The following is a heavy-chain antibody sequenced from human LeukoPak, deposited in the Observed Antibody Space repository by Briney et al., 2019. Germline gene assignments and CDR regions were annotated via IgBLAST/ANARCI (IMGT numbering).Heavy chain of an antibody. CDR3: ASNIAVAGAPFDY. D-gene: IGHD6-19*01. Sequence: SETLSLTCAVSGGSISSGGYSWSWIRQPPGKGLEWIGYIYHSGSTYYNPSLKSRVTISVDTSKNQFSLKLSSVTAADTAVYYCASNIAVAGAPFDYWGQGTLVTVSS. CDR1: GGSISSGGYS. J-gene: IGHJ4*02. V-gene: IGHV4-30-2*02. CDR2: IYHSGST.